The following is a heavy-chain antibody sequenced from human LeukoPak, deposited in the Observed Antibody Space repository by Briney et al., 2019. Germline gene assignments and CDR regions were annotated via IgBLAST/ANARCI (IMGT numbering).Heavy chain of an antibody. D-gene: IGHD3-22*01. V-gene: IGHV3-23*01. J-gene: IGHJ4*02. CDR3: AKGRVVIVVAQTDY. CDR1: GFTFSSYA. Sequence: WGSLRLSCAASGFTFSSYAMSWVRQASGKGLEWVSAISGSGGSTYYADSVKGRFTISRDNSKNTLYLQMNSLSAEDTAVYYCAKGRVVIVVAQTDYWGQGTLVTVSS. CDR2: ISGSGGST.